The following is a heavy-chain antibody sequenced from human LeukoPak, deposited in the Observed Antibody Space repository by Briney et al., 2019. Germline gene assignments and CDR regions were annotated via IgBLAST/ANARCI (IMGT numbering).Heavy chain of an antibody. D-gene: IGHD2-15*01. J-gene: IGHJ5*02. CDR3: ARPLVVAATDDGNWFDP. CDR2: IYYSGST. CDR1: GGSISRSSYY. V-gene: IGHV4-39*01. Sequence: PSETLSLTCTVSGGSISRSSYYWGWIRQPPGKGLEWIGSIYYSGSTYYNPSLKSRVTISVDTSKNQFSLKLSSVTAADTAVYYCARPLVVAATDDGNWFDPWGQGTLVTVSS.